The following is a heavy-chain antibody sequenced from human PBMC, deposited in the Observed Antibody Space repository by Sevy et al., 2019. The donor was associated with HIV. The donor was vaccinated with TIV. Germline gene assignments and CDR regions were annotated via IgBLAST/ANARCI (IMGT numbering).Heavy chain of an antibody. V-gene: IGHV3-23*01. CDR3: AKGCHSYYFGADTLDI. J-gene: IGHJ3*02. Sequence: GGSLRLSCAASGFRFSSFAMIWVRQAPGKGLEWVSEICGGDGSTYYADSVKGRFTISRDNSKNTVYLQMSSLRAEDTALYYCAKGCHSYYFGADTLDIWGQWTMVTVSS. D-gene: IGHD3-10*01. CDR2: ICGGDGST. CDR1: GFRFSSFA.